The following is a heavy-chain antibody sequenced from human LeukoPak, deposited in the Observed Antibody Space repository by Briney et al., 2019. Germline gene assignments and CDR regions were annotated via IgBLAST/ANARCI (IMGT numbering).Heavy chain of an antibody. V-gene: IGHV4-31*03. CDR2: IYHLGST. J-gene: IGHJ6*03. D-gene: IGHD1-26*01. Sequence: SETLSLTCTVSGASISRGGYYSSWIRQHPGKGLEWIGYIYHLGSTYYNPSLKSRLTISIDTSKNQFSLNLRSVTAADTAMYYCARVPMGASYYYMDVWGKGTSVTVSS. CDR1: GASISRGGYY. CDR3: ARVPMGASYYYMDV.